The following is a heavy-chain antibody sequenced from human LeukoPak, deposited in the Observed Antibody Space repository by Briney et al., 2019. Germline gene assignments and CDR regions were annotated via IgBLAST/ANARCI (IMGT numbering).Heavy chain of an antibody. V-gene: IGHV7-4-1*02. CDR2: INTNTGNP. CDR3: ARDPNHYYDSSGYYGDY. D-gene: IGHD3-22*01. Sequence: ASVKVSCKASGYTFTNFAMNWVRQAPGQGLEWMGWINTNTGNPTYAQGFTGRFVFSLGTSVSTAYPQISSLKAEDTAVYYCARDPNHYYDSSGYYGDYWGQGTLVTVSS. CDR1: GYTFTNFA. J-gene: IGHJ4*02.